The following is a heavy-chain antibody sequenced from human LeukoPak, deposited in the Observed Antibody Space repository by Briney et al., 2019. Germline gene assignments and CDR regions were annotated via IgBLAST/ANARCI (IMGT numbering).Heavy chain of an antibody. V-gene: IGHV3-13*01. Sequence: GGSLRLSCAASGFTFSRSDMHWVRQVTGKGLEWVSAIGLASDTYYPDSVKGRFTISREDAKSSLYLQMNSLRAEDTAVYYCAREVGDGYNSGWYLDLWGRGTLVTVSS. D-gene: IGHD5-24*01. CDR1: GFTFSRSD. J-gene: IGHJ2*01. CDR2: IGLASDT. CDR3: AREVGDGYNSGWYLDL.